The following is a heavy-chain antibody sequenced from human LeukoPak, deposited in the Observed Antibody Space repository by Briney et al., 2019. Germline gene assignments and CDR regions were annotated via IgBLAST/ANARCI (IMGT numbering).Heavy chain of an antibody. CDR2: IYYSGSP. Sequence: SETLSLTCTVSGGSISSYYWSWIRQLPGKGLEGIGYIYYSGSPNYNPSLKSRVTISVDTSKNQFALKLSSVTAADTAVYSCARVGYYDSSGYSAYYYYYYMDIWGKGTTVTISS. J-gene: IGHJ6*03. D-gene: IGHD3-22*01. CDR1: GGSISSYY. V-gene: IGHV4-59*01. CDR3: ARVGYYDSSGYSAYYYYYYMDI.